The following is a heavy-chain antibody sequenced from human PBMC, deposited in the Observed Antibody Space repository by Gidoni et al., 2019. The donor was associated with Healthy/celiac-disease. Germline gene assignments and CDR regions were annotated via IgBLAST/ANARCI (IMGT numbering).Heavy chain of an antibody. J-gene: IGHJ6*02. V-gene: IGHV4-39*07. CDR2: SYYSGSN. CDR1: GGSISSSSYY. CDR3: ARDGIAAAGHYYGMDV. Sequence: QLQLPESGPGLVTPSETLSLTCTVSGGSISSSSYYWGWIRRPPGKGLECIGSSYYSGSNYYNPSLKSRVNISVDTSKNQFALKLSSVTAPDTAVYYCARDGIAAAGHYYGMDVWGQGNTVTVSS. D-gene: IGHD6-13*01.